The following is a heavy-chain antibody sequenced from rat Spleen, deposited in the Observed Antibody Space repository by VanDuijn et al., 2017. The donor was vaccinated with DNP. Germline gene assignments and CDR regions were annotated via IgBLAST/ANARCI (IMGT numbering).Heavy chain of an antibody. Sequence: EVQLQESGPGLVKPSQSLSLTCSVTAYSITTHYWGWIRKLPGNKMEWIGHISYSGSTSYNPSLKSRISITRDTSKNQFFLQLNSVTTEDTATYYCARWRIGPYYFDYWGQGVMVTVSS. CDR3: ARWRIGPYYFDY. D-gene: IGHD1-11*01. CDR1: AYSITTHY. J-gene: IGHJ2*01. CDR2: ISYSGST. V-gene: IGHV3-1*01.